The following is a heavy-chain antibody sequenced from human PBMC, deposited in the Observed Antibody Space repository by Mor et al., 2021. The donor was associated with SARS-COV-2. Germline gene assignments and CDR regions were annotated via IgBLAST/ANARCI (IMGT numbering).Heavy chain of an antibody. CDR3: ARLSIVTGDGYAFDI. V-gene: IGHV5-51*01. Sequence: FQGQVTISADKSINTAYLQWSSLKASDTAMYYCARLSIVTGDGYAFDIWGQGTMVTVSS. J-gene: IGHJ3*02. D-gene: IGHD7-27*01.